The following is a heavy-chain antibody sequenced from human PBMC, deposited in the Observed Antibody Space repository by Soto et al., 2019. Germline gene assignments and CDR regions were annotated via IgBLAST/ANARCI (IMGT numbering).Heavy chain of an antibody. CDR2: IYYSRTT. J-gene: IGHJ6*03. V-gene: IGHV4-59*08. CDR1: CGSISRYY. CDR3: ARHGKAAASLYYYSYYMVV. D-gene: IGHD6-13*01. Sequence: QVQLQESGPGLVKPSETLSLTCTVSCGSISRYYWSWIRQPPGKGLEWIGYIYYSRTTNYNPSLKSRVPISVVTAKNQFSLNLSSVTAEDTAVYYCARHGKAAASLYYYSYYMVVWGKGTTLTVSS.